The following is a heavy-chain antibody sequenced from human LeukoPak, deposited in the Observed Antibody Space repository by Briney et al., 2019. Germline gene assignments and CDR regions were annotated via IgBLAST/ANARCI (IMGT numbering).Heavy chain of an antibody. CDR1: GGTFSSYA. J-gene: IGHJ6*03. D-gene: IGHD5-18*01. V-gene: IGHV1-69*13. CDR3: AREAGFGYRSYYYYYYMDV. CDR2: IIPIFGTA. Sequence: SVKVSCKASGGTFSSYAISWVRQAPGQGLEWMGGIIPIFGTANYAQKFQGRVTITADESTSTAYMELSSLRSEDTAVYYCAREAGFGYRSYYYYYYMDVWGKGTTVTISS.